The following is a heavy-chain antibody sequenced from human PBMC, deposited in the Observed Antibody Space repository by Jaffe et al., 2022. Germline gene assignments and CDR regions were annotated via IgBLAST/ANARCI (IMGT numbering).Heavy chain of an antibody. D-gene: IGHD3-22*01. J-gene: IGHJ3*02. CDR3: ARAPLYQLSVDYYDTSGYHDAFDI. CDR1: GFIVSSNY. V-gene: IGHV3-66*02. CDR2: IYTGGST. Sequence: EVQLVESGGDLVQPGGSLRLSCAASGFIVSSNYMTWVRQAPGKGLEWVSFIYTGGSTYYADSVKGRFIISRDNSKNTLYLQMNRLKPEDTALYYCARAPLYQLSVDYYDTSGYHDAFDIWGQGTMVTVSS.